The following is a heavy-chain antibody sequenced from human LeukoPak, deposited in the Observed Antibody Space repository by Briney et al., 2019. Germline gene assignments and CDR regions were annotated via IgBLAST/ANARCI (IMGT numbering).Heavy chain of an antibody. CDR3: ARDRAAAPWGYFDY. J-gene: IGHJ4*02. CDR2: ISYDGSNI. V-gene: IGHV3-30-3*01. CDR1: GFTFSHYA. D-gene: IGHD6-13*01. Sequence: GRSLRLSCEASGFTFSHYAMHWVRQSPGKGLEWVALISYDGSNIQYADSVKGRFTISRDNSKNTLYLQMNTLRTEDTALYYCARDRAAAPWGYFDYWGQGTLVTVSS.